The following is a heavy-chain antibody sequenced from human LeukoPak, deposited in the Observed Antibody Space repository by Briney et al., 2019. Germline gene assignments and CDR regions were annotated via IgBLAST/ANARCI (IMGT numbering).Heavy chain of an antibody. CDR1: GFTFSDYY. D-gene: IGHD2-8*01. Sequence: AGGSLRLSCAASGFTFSDYYMTWLRQAPGKGLEWLSYISNSGSTVFHADSVKGRFTVSRDNAKRSLYLQIESLRDDDTAVYHCALGTINKDFYFGMDVWGQGTTVTVSS. CDR2: ISNSGSTV. V-gene: IGHV3-11*01. J-gene: IGHJ6*02. CDR3: ALGTINKDFYFGMDV.